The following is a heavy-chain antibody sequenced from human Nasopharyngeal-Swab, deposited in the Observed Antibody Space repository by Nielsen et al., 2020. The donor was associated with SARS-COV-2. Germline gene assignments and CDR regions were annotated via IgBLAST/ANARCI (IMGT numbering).Heavy chain of an antibody. CDR1: GVSISSQY. J-gene: IGHJ5*02. CDR3: AKEGATGWFDP. CDR2: ISHNSGT. Sequence: LRLSCTVSGVSISSQYWSWIRQPPGKGLEWIGYISHNSGTNYNPSLKRRVTMFMDTSKNQFSLKLRSVTAADTAVCYCAKEGATGWFDPWGQGTLVTVSS. V-gene: IGHV4-59*11.